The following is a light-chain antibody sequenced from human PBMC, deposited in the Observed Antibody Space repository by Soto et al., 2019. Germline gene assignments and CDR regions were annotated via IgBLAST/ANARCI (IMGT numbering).Light chain of an antibody. CDR2: LNSDGSH. Sequence: QPVLTQSPPASASLGASVKLTCTVTSINYAIAWHQQQPDKGPRFLMRLNSDGSHNKGEGIPDRFSGSSSGTERYLIISSLQSEDEAEYYCQTWGNGIVEFGGGTKLTVL. CDR3: QTWGNGIVE. CDR1: SINYA. V-gene: IGLV4-69*01. J-gene: IGLJ2*01.